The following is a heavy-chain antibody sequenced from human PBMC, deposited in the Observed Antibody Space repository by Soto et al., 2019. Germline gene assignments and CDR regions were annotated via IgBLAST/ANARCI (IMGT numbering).Heavy chain of an antibody. CDR1: GGTFSNSA. CDR3: ARDGDLRSDFWSGPLGGGWFDP. D-gene: IGHD3-3*01. V-gene: IGHV1-69*12. CDR2: IIPIFGST. J-gene: IGHJ5*02. Sequence: QVQLVQSGAEVRKPGSSVKVSCKASGGTFSNSAITWVRQAPGQGLEWVGGIIPIFGSTNYAQKFQGRVTITADELTSPAYMELSSLTSEDTAVYYCARDGDLRSDFWSGPLGGGWFDPWGQGTLVTVSS.